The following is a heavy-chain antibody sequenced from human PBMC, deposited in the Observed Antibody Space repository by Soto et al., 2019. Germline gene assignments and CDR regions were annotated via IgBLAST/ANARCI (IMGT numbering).Heavy chain of an antibody. J-gene: IGHJ4*02. CDR2: VFHSGTT. V-gene: IGHV4-38-2*02. D-gene: IGHD3-3*01. Sequence: SETLSLTCAVSGYSINSGYYWGWIRQSPGKGLEWIGSVFHSGTTYSTPSLKTRLTISVDTSKNQFSLDLNAVTAADTAVYYCVRDFGDLHDFWSGSAYWGQGIPVTVSS. CDR3: VRDFGDLHDFWSGSAY. CDR1: GYSINSGYY.